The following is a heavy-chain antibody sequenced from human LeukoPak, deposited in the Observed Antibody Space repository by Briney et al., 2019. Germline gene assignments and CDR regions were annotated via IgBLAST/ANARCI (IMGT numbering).Heavy chain of an antibody. J-gene: IGHJ4*02. Sequence: PGGPLRLSCAASGFTFSSYGMHWVRQAPGKGLEWVAVIWYDGSNKYYADSAKGRFTISRDNSKNTLYLQMNSLRAEDTAVYYCARDQMVQGVIYYFDYWGQGTLVTVSS. CDR2: IWYDGSNK. D-gene: IGHD3-10*01. CDR3: ARDQMVQGVIYYFDY. V-gene: IGHV3-33*01. CDR1: GFTFSSYG.